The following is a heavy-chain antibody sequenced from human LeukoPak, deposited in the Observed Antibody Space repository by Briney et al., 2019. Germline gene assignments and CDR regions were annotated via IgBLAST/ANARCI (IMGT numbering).Heavy chain of an antibody. J-gene: IGHJ6*02. CDR3: GRYYVMDV. CDR1: GFTFSTYV. V-gene: IGHV3-23*01. Sequence: PGESLRLSCAASGFTFSTYVMNWVRQAPGNGLEWVSTISDSGGSTYYADSVKGRFTISRDNSKSTLYLQMNSLRAEDTAVYYCGRYYVMDVWGQGTSVTVSS. CDR2: ISDSGGST.